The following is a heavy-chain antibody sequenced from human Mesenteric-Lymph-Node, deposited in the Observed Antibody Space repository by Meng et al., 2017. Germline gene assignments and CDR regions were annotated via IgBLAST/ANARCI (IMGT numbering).Heavy chain of an antibody. D-gene: IGHD2-21*01. J-gene: IGHJ4*02. Sequence: GGSLRLSCVGSGFNFTTYAMTWVRQAPGKGLEWVSLISDSGSTTYYADSVKGRFTISRDNSKNTLYLQMNSLRGDDTAIYFCARDPFIFNFYFDYWGRGTLVTVSS. CDR2: ISDSGSTT. CDR3: ARDPFIFNFYFDY. CDR1: GFNFTTYA. V-gene: IGHV3-23*01.